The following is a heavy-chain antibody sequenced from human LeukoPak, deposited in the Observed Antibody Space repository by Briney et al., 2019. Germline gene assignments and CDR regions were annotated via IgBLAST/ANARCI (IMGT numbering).Heavy chain of an antibody. V-gene: IGHV3-20*04. D-gene: IGHD6-13*01. Sequence: GGSLRLSCAASGFTFDDYGMSWVRQAPGKGLEWVSGINWNGGSTGYADSVEGRFTISRDNAKNSLYLQMNSLRAEDTALYYCARDRASSSWYLGDDAFDIWGQGTMVTVSS. CDR3: ARDRASSSWYLGDDAFDI. CDR1: GFTFDDYG. J-gene: IGHJ3*02. CDR2: INWNGGST.